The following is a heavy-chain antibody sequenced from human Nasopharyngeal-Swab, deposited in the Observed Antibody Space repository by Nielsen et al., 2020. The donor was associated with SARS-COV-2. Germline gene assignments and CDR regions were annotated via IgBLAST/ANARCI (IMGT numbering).Heavy chain of an antibody. V-gene: IGHV3-33*01. CDR3: ARDPRQWLSLYYYYYMDV. J-gene: IGHJ6*03. D-gene: IGHD6-19*01. Sequence: GESLKISCEASGFTFSIYGMHWVRQAPGKGLEWVAVIWYDGSNRYYADSVKGRFTISRDNSKNTVYLQMNSLRAEDTAVYYCARDPRQWLSLYYYYYMDVWGKGTTVTVSS. CDR2: IWYDGSNR. CDR1: GFTFSIYG.